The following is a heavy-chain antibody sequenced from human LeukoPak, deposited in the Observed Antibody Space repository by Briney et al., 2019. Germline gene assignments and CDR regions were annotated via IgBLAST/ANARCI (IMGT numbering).Heavy chain of an antibody. CDR1: GGSISSGGYY. CDR2: IYYSGST. D-gene: IGHD1-26*01. Sequence: PSETLSLTCTVSGGSISSGGYYWSWIRQHPGTGLEWIGYIYYSGSTYYNPSLKSRVTISVDTSKNQFSLKLSSVTAADTAVYYCTRDREHGTQDSWGQGTLVTVS. V-gene: IGHV4-31*03. CDR3: TRDREHGTQDS. J-gene: IGHJ4*02.